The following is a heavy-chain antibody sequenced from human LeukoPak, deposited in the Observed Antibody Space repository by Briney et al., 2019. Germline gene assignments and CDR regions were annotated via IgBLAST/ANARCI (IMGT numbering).Heavy chain of an antibody. D-gene: IGHD2-2*01. V-gene: IGHV4-59*08. CDR3: ARLRMTTSLYYYYYYGMDV. Sequence: SETLSLACTVSGGSISSYYWSWIRQPPGKGLEWIGYIYYSGSTNYNPSLKSRVTISVDTSKNQFSLKLSSVTAADTAVYYRARLRMTTSLYYYYYYGMDVWGQGTTVTVSS. J-gene: IGHJ6*02. CDR1: GGSISSYY. CDR2: IYYSGST.